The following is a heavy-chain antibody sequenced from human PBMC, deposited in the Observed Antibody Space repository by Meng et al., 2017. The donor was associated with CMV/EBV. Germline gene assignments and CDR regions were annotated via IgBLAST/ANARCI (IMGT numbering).Heavy chain of an antibody. CDR1: GFTFSDYY. CDR2: ISSSSYT. V-gene: IGHV3-11*06. D-gene: IGHD1-1*01. CDR3: ARGDRDSPTNDHSGY. J-gene: IGHJ4*02. Sequence: QLWEAGGGLVQPGGSLRLSCAASGFTFSDYYMSWIRQAPGKGLEWVSYISSSSYTNYADSVKGRFTISRDNAKNSLYLQMNSLRAEDTAVYYCARGDRDSPTNDHSGYWGQGTLVTVSS.